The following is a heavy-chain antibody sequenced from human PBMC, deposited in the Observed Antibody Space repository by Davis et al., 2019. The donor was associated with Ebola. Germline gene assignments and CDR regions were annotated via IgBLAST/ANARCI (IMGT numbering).Heavy chain of an antibody. D-gene: IGHD6-6*01. Sequence: PSETLSLTCAVYGGSFSGYYWSWIRQPPGKGLEWIGEINHSGSTNYNPSLKSRVTISVDTSKNQFSLKLSSVTAADTAVYYCARNIGGSSATLRYWGQGTLVTVSS. CDR3: ARNIGGSSATLRY. V-gene: IGHV4-34*01. CDR2: INHSGST. CDR1: GGSFSGYY. J-gene: IGHJ4*02.